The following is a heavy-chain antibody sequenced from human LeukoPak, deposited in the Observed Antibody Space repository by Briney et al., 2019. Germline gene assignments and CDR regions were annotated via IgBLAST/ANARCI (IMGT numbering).Heavy chain of an antibody. Sequence: GGSLRLSCAASGFTFSSYSMNWVRQAPGKGLEWVSSISSSSSYIYYADSVKGRFTISRGNAKNSLYLQMNSLRAEDTAVYYCARDPGIAVGGPFWGQGTTVTVSS. J-gene: IGHJ6*02. CDR2: ISSSSSYI. CDR1: GFTFSSYS. CDR3: ARDPGIAVGGPF. D-gene: IGHD6-19*01. V-gene: IGHV3-21*01.